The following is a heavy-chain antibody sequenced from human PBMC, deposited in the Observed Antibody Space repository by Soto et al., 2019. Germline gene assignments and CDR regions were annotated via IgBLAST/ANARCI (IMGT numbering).Heavy chain of an antibody. Sequence: SETLSLTCAVSGGSISSGDYSWNWIRQPPGKGLEWIGYIYYGGSTYYNPSLQSRVTMSVDRSRNQFSLKLNSVTAADTAVYYCARVRREYDNSGPVDYWGQGTLVTVPQ. CDR2: IYYGGST. V-gene: IGHV4-30-2*01. D-gene: IGHD3-22*01. CDR1: GGSISSGDYS. J-gene: IGHJ4*02. CDR3: ARVRREYDNSGPVDY.